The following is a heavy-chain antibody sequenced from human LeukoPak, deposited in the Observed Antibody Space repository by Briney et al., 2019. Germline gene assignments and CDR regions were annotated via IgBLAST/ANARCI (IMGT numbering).Heavy chain of an antibody. V-gene: IGHV3-21*01. CDR3: ARDPLGWPYYFDY. Sequence: RGCLRLSRAPSGYSFRRSSMSWGRAAPGKGLGWVSSISSSSSYIYYADSVKGRFTSSRDNANNSLYLQMISMRAEDTAVYSCARDPLGWPYYFDYWGQGTLVTVSS. CDR1: GYSFRRSS. J-gene: IGHJ4*02. CDR2: ISSSSSYI. D-gene: IGHD2-15*01.